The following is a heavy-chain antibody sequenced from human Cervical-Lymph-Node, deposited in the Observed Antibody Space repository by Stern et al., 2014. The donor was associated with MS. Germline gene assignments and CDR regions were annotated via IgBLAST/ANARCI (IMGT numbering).Heavy chain of an antibody. Sequence: ESGPTLVKPTQTLTLTCSFSGFSLSTSGVGVGWIRQPPGKALEWLAVIYWDDDKRYSPSLKKRLAITRDTSKNQVVLTMANMDPVDTATYYCAHETGDCTDYGCYTVTGFDYWGQGTLVTVSS. CDR3: AHETGDCTDYGCYTVTGFDY. D-gene: IGHD2-8*01. V-gene: IGHV2-5*02. J-gene: IGHJ4*02. CDR1: GFSLSTSGVG. CDR2: IYWDDDK.